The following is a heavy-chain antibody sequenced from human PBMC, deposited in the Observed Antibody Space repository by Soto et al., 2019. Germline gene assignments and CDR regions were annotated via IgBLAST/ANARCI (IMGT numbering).Heavy chain of an antibody. V-gene: IGHV3-23*01. D-gene: IGHD5-12*01. CDR3: AKDLDTVANMADY. CDR1: GFTSISYA. CDR2: ISGSGGST. Sequence: PGGSXRLSCSSSGFTSISYAMSWVRHAPGKGLEWVSAISGSGGSTYYADSVKGRFTISRDNSKNTLYLQMNSLRAEDTAVYYCAKDLDTVANMADYWGQGTLVTVSS. J-gene: IGHJ4*02.